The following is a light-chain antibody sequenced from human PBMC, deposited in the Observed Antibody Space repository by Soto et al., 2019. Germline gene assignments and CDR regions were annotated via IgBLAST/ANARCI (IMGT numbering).Light chain of an antibody. J-gene: IGKJ1*01. CDR1: ERIYSW. CDR3: KEYNTNSRT. V-gene: IGKV1-5*03. CDR2: KTS. Sequence: IQMTQSPSTLSASVGDTVTITCRASERIYSWLAWYKQIPGKAPQLLIYKTSTLQGWVPSRFSGSGSGADSTLTIRSLQPDDFATYFCKEYNTNSRTFGQGTRVEI.